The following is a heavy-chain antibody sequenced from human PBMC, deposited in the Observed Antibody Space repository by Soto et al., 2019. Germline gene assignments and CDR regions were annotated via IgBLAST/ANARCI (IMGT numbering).Heavy chain of an antibody. CDR3: AREGTSYDSSGYYYPY. CDR1: GYTFTGYY. D-gene: IGHD3-22*01. V-gene: IGHV1-2*04. CDR2: INPNSGGT. Sequence: GASVKVSCKASGYTFTGYYMHWVRQAPGQGLEWMGWINPNSGGTNYAQKFQGWVTMTRDTSISTAYMELSRLRSDDTAVYYCAREGTSYDSSGYYYPYGARGPLVPVSS. J-gene: IGHJ4*02.